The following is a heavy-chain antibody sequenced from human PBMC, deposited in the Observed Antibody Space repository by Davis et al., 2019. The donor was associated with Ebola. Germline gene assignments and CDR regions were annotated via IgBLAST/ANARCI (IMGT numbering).Heavy chain of an antibody. J-gene: IGHJ6*02. CDR2: ISGSGGST. CDR1: GFTFSSYA. D-gene: IGHD6-13*01. Sequence: GESLKISCAASGFTFSSYAMSWVRQAPGKGLEWVSAISGSGGSTYYADSVKGRFTVSRDNSKNTVYLQMNSLRLEDTAVYYCAKDRASNWYGDYGMDVWGQGTTVTVSS. CDR3: AKDRASNWYGDYGMDV. V-gene: IGHV3-23*01.